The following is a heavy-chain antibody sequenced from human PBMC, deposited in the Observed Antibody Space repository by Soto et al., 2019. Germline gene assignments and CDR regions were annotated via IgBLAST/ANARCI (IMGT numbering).Heavy chain of an antibody. CDR2: IWYDGSNK. CDR1: GFTFSSYG. J-gene: IGHJ4*02. Sequence: QVQLVESGGGVVQPGRSLRLSCAASGFTFSSYGMHWVRQAPGKGLEWVAVIWYDGSNKYYADSVKGRFTISRDNSKNTLYLQMNSLRAEDTAVYYSARDRRYDYIWGSSRHPVDYWGQGTLVTVSS. V-gene: IGHV3-33*01. D-gene: IGHD3-16*02. CDR3: ARDRRYDYIWGSSRHPVDY.